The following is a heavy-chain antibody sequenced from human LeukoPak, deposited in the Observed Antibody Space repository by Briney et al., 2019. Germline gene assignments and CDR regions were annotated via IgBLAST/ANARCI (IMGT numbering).Heavy chain of an antibody. CDR2: ISYDGSNK. Sequence: GGSLRLSCAASGFTFSSYAMHWVRQAPGKGLEWVAVISYDGSNKYYADSVKGRFTISRDNSKNTLYLQMNSLRAEDTAVYYCAKTFPYYDYVWGSYREDENYFDYWGQGTLVTVSS. D-gene: IGHD3-16*02. V-gene: IGHV3-30-3*02. CDR3: AKTFPYYDYVWGSYREDENYFDY. CDR1: GFTFSSYA. J-gene: IGHJ4*02.